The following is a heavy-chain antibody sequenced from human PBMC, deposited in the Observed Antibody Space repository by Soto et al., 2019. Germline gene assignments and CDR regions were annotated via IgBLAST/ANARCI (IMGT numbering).Heavy chain of an antibody. Sequence: GGSLRLSCAASGFTFSSYAMSWVRQAPGKGLEWVSAISGSGGSTYYADSVKGRFTISRDNSKNTLYLQMNSLRAEDTAVYYCAKAVVPDYGAYVLLYYGMDVWGQGTTVTV. D-gene: IGHD4-17*01. V-gene: IGHV3-23*01. J-gene: IGHJ6*02. CDR2: ISGSGGST. CDR1: GFTFSSYA. CDR3: AKAVVPDYGAYVLLYYGMDV.